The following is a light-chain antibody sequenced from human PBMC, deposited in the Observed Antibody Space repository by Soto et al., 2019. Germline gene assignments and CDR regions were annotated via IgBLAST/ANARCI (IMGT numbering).Light chain of an antibody. Sequence: DVQLTQSPSTLSAFVGDTVTITCRASQSVDIWLAWYQQRPGKAPQLLIYKTSTLQTGVPSRFSGSGSGTNFTLTITSLQPEDSASYYCQQYDGTPYTFGQGSKLEI. CDR2: KTS. CDR1: QSVDIW. CDR3: QQYDGTPYT. J-gene: IGKJ2*01. V-gene: IGKV1-5*03.